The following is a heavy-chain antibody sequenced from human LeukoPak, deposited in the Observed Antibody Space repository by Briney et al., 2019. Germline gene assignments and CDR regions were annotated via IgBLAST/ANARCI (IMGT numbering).Heavy chain of an antibody. V-gene: IGHV1-18*01. CDR3: ARDRLWGDDDAFDI. Sequence: ASVKVSCKASGYTFTSYGISWVRQAPGQGLEWMGWISAYNGNTNYAQKLQGRVTMTTDTSTSTAYMDLRSLRSDDTAVYYCARDRLWGDDDAFDIWGQGTMVTVSS. D-gene: IGHD2/OR15-2a*01. CDR2: ISAYNGNT. CDR1: GYTFTSYG. J-gene: IGHJ3*02.